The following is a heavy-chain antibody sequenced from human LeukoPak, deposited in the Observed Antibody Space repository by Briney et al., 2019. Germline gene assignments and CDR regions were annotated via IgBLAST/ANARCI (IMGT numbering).Heavy chain of an antibody. CDR1: GGSISSYY. Sequence: SETLSLTCTVSGGSISSYYWSWIRQPAGKGLEWIGRIYTSESTNYNPSLKSRVTMSVDTSKNQFSLKLSSVTAADTAVYYCARDYGGNHNSGYWYFDLWGRGTLVTVSS. J-gene: IGHJ2*01. CDR3: ARDYGGNHNSGYWYFDL. CDR2: IYTSEST. D-gene: IGHD4-23*01. V-gene: IGHV4-4*07.